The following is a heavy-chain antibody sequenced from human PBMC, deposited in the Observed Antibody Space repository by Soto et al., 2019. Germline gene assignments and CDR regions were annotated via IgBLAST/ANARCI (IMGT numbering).Heavy chain of an antibody. D-gene: IGHD3-9*01. CDR2: ISAYNGNT. V-gene: IGHV1-18*01. CDR3: ATRDDWTTGFDY. Sequence: QVQLVQSGAEVKKPGASVKVSCKASGYTFTSYGISWVRQAPGQGLEWMGWISAYNGNTNYAQKLQGRVTMTTDTSTSPAYLELRSLRSHDTAVYYRATRDDWTTGFDYWGQGTLVTVSS. J-gene: IGHJ4*02. CDR1: GYTFTSYG.